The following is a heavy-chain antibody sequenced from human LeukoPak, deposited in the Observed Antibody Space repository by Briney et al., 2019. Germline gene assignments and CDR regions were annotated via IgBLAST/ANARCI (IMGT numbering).Heavy chain of an antibody. CDR2: INHSGST. Sequence: PSETLSLTCAVYGGSFSGYYWSWIRQPPGKGLEWIGEINHSGSTNYNPSLKSRVTISVDTSKNQFSLKLSSVTAADTAVFYCARGSRRRDAFDIWGQGTMVTVSS. CDR3: ARGSRRRDAFDI. V-gene: IGHV4-34*01. CDR1: GGSFSGYY. J-gene: IGHJ3*02.